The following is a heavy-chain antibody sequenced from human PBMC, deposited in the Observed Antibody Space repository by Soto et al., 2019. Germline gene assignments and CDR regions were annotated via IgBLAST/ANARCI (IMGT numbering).Heavy chain of an antibody. J-gene: IGHJ4*02. CDR3: ARDEGYDILTGHDY. Sequence: QVQLVQSGAEVKKPGASVKVSCKAYGYTFTSYAMHWVRQAPGQRLEWMGWINAGNGNTKYSQKFQGRVTITRDTSASTAYMELSSLRSEDTAVYYCARDEGYDILTGHDYWGQGTLVTVSS. V-gene: IGHV1-3*01. CDR2: INAGNGNT. D-gene: IGHD3-9*01. CDR1: GYTFTSYA.